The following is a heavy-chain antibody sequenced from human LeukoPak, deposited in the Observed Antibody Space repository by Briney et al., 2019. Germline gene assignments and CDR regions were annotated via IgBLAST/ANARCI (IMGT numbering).Heavy chain of an antibody. Sequence: PSETLSLTCTVSGGSISSYYWSWSRQPPGKGLEWIGYIYHSGSTNYNPSLKSRVTISVDTSKNQFSLKLSSVTAADTAVYYCARVMTFGQWLVPQNWGQGTLVTVSS. J-gene: IGHJ4*02. D-gene: IGHD6-19*01. CDR1: GGSISSYY. CDR3: ARVMTFGQWLVPQN. V-gene: IGHV4-59*01. CDR2: IYHSGST.